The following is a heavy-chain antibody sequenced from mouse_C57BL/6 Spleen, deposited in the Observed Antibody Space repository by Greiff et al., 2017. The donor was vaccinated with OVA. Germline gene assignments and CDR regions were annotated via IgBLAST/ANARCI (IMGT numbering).Heavy chain of an antibody. Sequence: QVQLQQSGAELVRPGTSVKVSCKASGYAFTNYLIEWVKQRPGQGLEWIGVINPGSGGTNYNEKFKGKATLTADKSSSTAYMQLSSLTSEDSAVYFCARANSNYFFAYWGQGTLVTVSA. D-gene: IGHD2-5*01. CDR1: GYAFTNYL. CDR2: INPGSGGT. J-gene: IGHJ3*01. V-gene: IGHV1-54*01. CDR3: ARANSNYFFAY.